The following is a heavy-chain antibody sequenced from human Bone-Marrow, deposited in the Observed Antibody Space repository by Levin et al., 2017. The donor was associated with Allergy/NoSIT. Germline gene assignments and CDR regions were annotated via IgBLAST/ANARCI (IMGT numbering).Heavy chain of an antibody. CDR3: ASRVTISGVGYYFNY. J-gene: IGHJ4*02. V-gene: IGHV3-48*01. CDR2: ISSSGNSR. Sequence: GESLKISCAVSGTTFSNLWMNWVRQAPGKGLEWISAISSSGNSRYYADSVKGRFTVSRDNVWNSLSLQMNSLRAEDTALYYCASRVTISGVGYYFNYWGQGVPVTVSS. D-gene: IGHD3-3*02. CDR1: GTTFSNLW.